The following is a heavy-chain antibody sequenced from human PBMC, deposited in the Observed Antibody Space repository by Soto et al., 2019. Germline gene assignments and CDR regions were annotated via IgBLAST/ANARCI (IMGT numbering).Heavy chain of an antibody. CDR1: GFTFSDYY. Sequence: QVQLVGSGGALVKPGGSLRLSCASSGFTFSDYYMTWIRQAPGKGLKWVSFISGSRNYTHYADSVKGRFTISRDNAKNSLYLQMNSLRVEDTAVYYCARGHNYDSGGYQYFDYWGHGTLVTVSS. CDR2: ISGSRNYT. CDR3: ARGHNYDSGGYQYFDY. D-gene: IGHD3-22*01. J-gene: IGHJ4*01. V-gene: IGHV3-11*06.